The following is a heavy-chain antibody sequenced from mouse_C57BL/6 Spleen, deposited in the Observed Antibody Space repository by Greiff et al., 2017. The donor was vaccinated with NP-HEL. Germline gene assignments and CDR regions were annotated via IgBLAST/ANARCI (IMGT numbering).Heavy chain of an antibody. D-gene: IGHD1-1*01. J-gene: IGHJ3*01. CDR2: IYPGSGNT. CDR3: AREALTTVVRTGWFAY. Sequence: VQLQQSGAELVRPGASVKLSCKASGYTFTDYYINWVKQRPGQGLEWIARIYPGSGNTYYNEKFKGKATLTAEKSSSTAYMQLSSLTSEDSAVYFCAREALTTVVRTGWFAYWGQGTLVTVSA. CDR1: GYTFTDYY. V-gene: IGHV1-76*01.